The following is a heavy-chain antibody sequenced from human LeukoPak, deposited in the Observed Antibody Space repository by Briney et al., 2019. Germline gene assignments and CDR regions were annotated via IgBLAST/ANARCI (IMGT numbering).Heavy chain of an antibody. CDR1: GFTFSNYA. CDR2: ISGSGGTT. CDR3: AKDPYGSARYAPPWFDP. Sequence: GGSLRLSCAPSGFTFSNYAMNWVRQAPGKGLEWASAISGSGGTTYYLDSVKGRSTISRDNSKNTLYLQMNSLRAEDTAVYYCAKDPYGSARYAPPWFDPWGQGTLVTVSS. D-gene: IGHD6-19*01. V-gene: IGHV3-23*01. J-gene: IGHJ5*02.